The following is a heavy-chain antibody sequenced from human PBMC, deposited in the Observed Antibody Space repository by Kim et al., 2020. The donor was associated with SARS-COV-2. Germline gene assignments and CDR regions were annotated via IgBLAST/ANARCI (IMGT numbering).Heavy chain of an antibody. D-gene: IGHD6-13*01. CDR3: ATSIAAAGPFDY. CDR1: GGSISSGGYY. Sequence: SETLSLTCTVSGGSISSGGYYWSWIRQHPGKVLEWIGYIYYSGSTYYNPSLKSRVTISVDTSKNHFSLKLSSVTAADTAVYYCATSIAAAGPFDYWGQGTLVTVSS. CDR2: IYYSGST. V-gene: IGHV4-31*03. J-gene: IGHJ4*02.